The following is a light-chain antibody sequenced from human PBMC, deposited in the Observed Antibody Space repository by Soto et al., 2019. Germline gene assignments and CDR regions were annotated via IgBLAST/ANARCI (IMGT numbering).Light chain of an antibody. V-gene: IGLV2-23*02. CDR2: EVT. CDR1: SSDVGAYNL. CDR3: CSYAGRPYV. Sequence: QSVLTQPASVSGSPGHSITISCTGTSSDVGAYNLVSWYQVHPGKAPKLMIFEVTKRPSGISNRFSGSKSGNTASLTISGLHTEDEADYFCCSYAGRPYVFGTGTKVTVL. J-gene: IGLJ1*01.